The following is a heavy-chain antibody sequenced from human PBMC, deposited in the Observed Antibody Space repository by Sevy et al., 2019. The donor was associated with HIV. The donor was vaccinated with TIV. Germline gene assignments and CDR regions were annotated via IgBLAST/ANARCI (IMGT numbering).Heavy chain of an antibody. J-gene: IGHJ4*02. Sequence: KQSQTLSLTCTVSGGSISSSSYYWGWIHQPPGKGLEWIGSIYYSGSTYYNPSLKSRVTISVDTSKNQFSLKLSSVTAADTDVYYCARLERGGSYLYGFDYWGQGTLVTVSS. CDR3: ARLERGGSYLYGFDY. CDR2: IYYSGST. D-gene: IGHD1-26*01. CDR1: GGSISSSSYY. V-gene: IGHV4-39*01.